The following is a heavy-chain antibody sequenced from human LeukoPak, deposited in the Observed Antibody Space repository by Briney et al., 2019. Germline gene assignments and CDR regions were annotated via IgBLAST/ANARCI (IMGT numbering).Heavy chain of an antibody. D-gene: IGHD3-10*02. CDR3: AELGITMIGGV. J-gene: IGHJ6*04. CDR1: EFTFSTYG. V-gene: IGHV3-30*02. Sequence: GGSLRLSCATSEFTFSTYGMHWVRQTPGKGLEWVAFLQYDGSDKYYADSVKGRFSISKDNSDNTVYLQMNSLRAEDTAVYYCAELGITMIGGVWGKGTTVTISS. CDR2: LQYDGSDK.